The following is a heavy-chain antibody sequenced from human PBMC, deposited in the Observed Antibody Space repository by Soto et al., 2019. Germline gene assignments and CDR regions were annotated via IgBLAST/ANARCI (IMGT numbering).Heavy chain of an antibody. CDR3: ARQLAVAGSIAFDY. V-gene: IGHV4-59*08. Sequence: QVQLQESDPGLVKPSETLSLTCTVSGGSISGYYWSWIRQPPEKGLEWIGFIYHSGSTSYNPSLKSRLTISVDPSKNQSSLKLSSVPAADTAVYFCARQLAVAGSIAFDYWGQGTLVTVSS. CDR1: GGSISGYY. CDR2: IYHSGST. J-gene: IGHJ4*02. D-gene: IGHD6-19*01.